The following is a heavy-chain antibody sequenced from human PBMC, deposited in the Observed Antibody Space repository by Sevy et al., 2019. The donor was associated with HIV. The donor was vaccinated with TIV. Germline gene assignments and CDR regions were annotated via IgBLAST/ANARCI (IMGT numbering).Heavy chain of an antibody. J-gene: IGHJ4*02. D-gene: IGHD3-16*01. V-gene: IGHV3-30*04. CDR2: ISHDGRNNK. CDR3: ARDRGGILSSAFKT. CDR1: GFTFSEYG. Sequence: GGSLRLSCAASGFTFSEYGMHWVRQAPGKGLEWVAVISHDGRNNKYNADSVKGRFTISRDNSKNTVYLQMNSLRVEDTAIYYCARDRGGILSSAFKTWGQGTLVTVSS.